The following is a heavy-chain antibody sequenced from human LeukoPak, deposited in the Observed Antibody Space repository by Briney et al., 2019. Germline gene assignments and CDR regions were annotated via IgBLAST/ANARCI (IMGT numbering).Heavy chain of an antibody. V-gene: IGHV3-74*01. CDR2: INSDGSST. J-gene: IGHJ4*02. D-gene: IGHD4-23*01. CDR1: GFTFSSYS. CDR3: ARDNYGGNEFDY. Sequence: GGPLRLSCVASGFTFSSYSMNWVRQAPGKGLVWVSRINSDGSSTSYADSVKGRFTISRDNAKNSLYLQMNSLRAEDTAVYYCARDNYGGNEFDYWGQGTLVTVSS.